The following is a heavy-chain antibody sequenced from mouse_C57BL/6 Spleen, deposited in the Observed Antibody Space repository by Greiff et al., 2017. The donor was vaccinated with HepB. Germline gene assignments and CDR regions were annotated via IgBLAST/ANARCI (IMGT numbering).Heavy chain of an antibody. CDR2: ISDGGSYT. Sequence: DVKLVESGGGLVKPGGSLKLSCAASGFTFSSYAMSWVRQTPEKRLEWVATISDGGSYTYYPDNVKGRFTISRDNAKNNLYLQMSHLKSEDTAMYYCARGPDGFAYWGQGTLVTVSA. V-gene: IGHV5-4*03. CDR1: GFTFSSYA. J-gene: IGHJ3*01. CDR3: ARGPDGFAY.